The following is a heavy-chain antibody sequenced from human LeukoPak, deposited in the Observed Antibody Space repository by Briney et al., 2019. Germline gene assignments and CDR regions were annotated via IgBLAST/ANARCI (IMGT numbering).Heavy chain of an antibody. Sequence: SETLSLTCTVSGGSISSYYWSWIRQPPGKGLEWIGNIYYSGSTNYNPSLKSRATISVDKSKNQFSLNLSSVTAADTAVYYCASRSTVYGYDYWGQGTLITVSS. CDR3: ASRSTVYGYDY. CDR2: IYYSGST. V-gene: IGHV4-59*12. D-gene: IGHD2-8*01. CDR1: GGSISSYY. J-gene: IGHJ4*02.